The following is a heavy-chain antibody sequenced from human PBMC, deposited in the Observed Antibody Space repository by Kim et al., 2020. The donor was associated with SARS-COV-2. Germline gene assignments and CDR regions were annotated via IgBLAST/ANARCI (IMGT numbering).Heavy chain of an antibody. J-gene: IGHJ4*02. Sequence: SETLSLTCTVSGGCISSGGHYWTWIRQHPGKGLECIGYIFYSGNTYYNPSLKSRVSISVDTSKNQFSLKLSSVTAADTAVYYCARENGGNSRFFDYWGQGTLVTVSS. V-gene: IGHV4-31*03. CDR1: GGCISSGGHY. D-gene: IGHD2-21*02. CDR2: IFYSGNT. CDR3: ARENGGNSRFFDY.